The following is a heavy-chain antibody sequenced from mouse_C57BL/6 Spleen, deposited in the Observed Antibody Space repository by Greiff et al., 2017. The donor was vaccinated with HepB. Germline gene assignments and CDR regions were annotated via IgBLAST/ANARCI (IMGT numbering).Heavy chain of an antibody. V-gene: IGHV5-4*01. CDR2: ISDGGSYT. J-gene: IGHJ3*01. Sequence: EVKLVESGGGLVKPGGSLKLSCAASGFTFSSYAMSWVRQTPEKRLEWVATISDGGSYTYYPDNVKGRFTISRDNAKNNLYLQMSHLKSEDTAMYYCARDSGLWGQGTLVTVSA. CDR1: GFTFSSYA. D-gene: IGHD3-1*01. CDR3: ARDSGL.